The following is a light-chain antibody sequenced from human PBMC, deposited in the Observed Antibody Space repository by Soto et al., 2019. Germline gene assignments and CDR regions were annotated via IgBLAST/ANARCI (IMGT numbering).Light chain of an antibody. CDR3: QLYNSSSYT. CDR2: KAS. Sequence: DIQMTQSPSTLSASVGDRVTITCRASQSISSWLAWYQQKPGKAPKLLIYKASSLESGVPLRFSGSGSGTEFTLSSSSRQPDDFETYFCQLYNSSSYTSGQGTKRVIK. V-gene: IGKV1-5*03. CDR1: QSISSW. J-gene: IGKJ2*01.